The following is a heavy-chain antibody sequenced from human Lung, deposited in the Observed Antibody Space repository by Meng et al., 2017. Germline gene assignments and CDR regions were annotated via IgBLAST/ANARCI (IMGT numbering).Heavy chain of an antibody. Sequence: ASVKVSCKPSGYNFPDYYIHWVRRAPGQGLEWMGRINPKSGDTHYAQKFQARVTMTGDTSISTAYLELGGLRSDDTAMYYCARDEDISAAGKLFGDYWGQGTPVTVSS. J-gene: IGHJ4*01. CDR3: ARDEDISAAGKLFGDY. V-gene: IGHV1-2*06. CDR2: INPKSGDT. D-gene: IGHD6-25*01. CDR1: GYNFPDYY.